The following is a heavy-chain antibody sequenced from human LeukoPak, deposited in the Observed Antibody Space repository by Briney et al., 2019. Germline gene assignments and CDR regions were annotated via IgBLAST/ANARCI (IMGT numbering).Heavy chain of an antibody. CDR3: AKVGDYHGSGSSHYYYYGMDV. D-gene: IGHD3-10*01. V-gene: IGHV3-23*01. J-gene: IGHJ6*02. Sequence: GGSPRLSCAASGFTFSSYAMSWVRQAPGKGLEWVSAISGSGGSTYYADPVKGRFTISRDNSKNTLYLQMNSLRAEDTAVYYCAKVGDYHGSGSSHYYYYGMDVWGQGTTVTVSS. CDR1: GFTFSSYA. CDR2: ISGSGGST.